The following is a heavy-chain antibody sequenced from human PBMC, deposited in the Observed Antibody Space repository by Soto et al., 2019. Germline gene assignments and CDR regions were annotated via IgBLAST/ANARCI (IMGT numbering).Heavy chain of an antibody. CDR3: ARGRIEIAGTFEY. CDR1: GVSISSYY. Sequence: QVQLQESGPGLVKPSETLSLTCTVSGVSISSYYWSWIRQPPGKGLEWIGYIFYSGSTNYNPSLKSRVTISVDKSKNEFSLSLSSVTAAATAVYYCARGRIEIAGTFEYWGQGTRVTVSS. V-gene: IGHV4-59*01. J-gene: IGHJ4*02. D-gene: IGHD6-13*01. CDR2: IFYSGST.